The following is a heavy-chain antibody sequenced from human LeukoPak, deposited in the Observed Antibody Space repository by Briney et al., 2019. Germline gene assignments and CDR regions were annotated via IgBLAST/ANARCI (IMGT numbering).Heavy chain of an antibody. J-gene: IGHJ4*02. Sequence: ASVKVSCKASGYTFTSYGISWVRQAPGQGLEWMGWISAYNGNTNYAQKLQGRVTMTTDTSTSTAHMELRSLRSDDTAVYYCAREAAAGFCDYWGQGTLVTVSS. CDR1: GYTFTSYG. CDR3: AREAAAGFCDY. CDR2: ISAYNGNT. V-gene: IGHV1-18*01. D-gene: IGHD6-13*01.